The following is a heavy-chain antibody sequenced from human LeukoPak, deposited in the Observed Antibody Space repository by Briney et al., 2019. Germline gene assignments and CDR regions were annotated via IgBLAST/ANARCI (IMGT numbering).Heavy chain of an antibody. V-gene: IGHV4-59*08. Sequence: NSSETLSLTCTVSGAPISPYYWSWIRQPPGGGLEGIGYIYYSGSTNYSLSLKTRVTISVETPRNQFSLKLNSVTAADTAVYYCARHGRTYYDSSGFYLEEDWFDPWGQGTLVTVSS. CDR2: IYYSGST. CDR3: ARHGRTYYDSSGFYLEEDWFDP. J-gene: IGHJ5*02. D-gene: IGHD3-22*01. CDR1: GAPISPYY.